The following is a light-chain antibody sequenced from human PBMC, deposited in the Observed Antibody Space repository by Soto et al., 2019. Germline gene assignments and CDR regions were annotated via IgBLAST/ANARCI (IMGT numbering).Light chain of an antibody. V-gene: IGLV2-14*01. CDR3: ISYKTDDTFL. CDR2: EVS. J-gene: IGLJ1*01. Sequence: QSVLTQPASVSGSPGQSITISCSGTSSDVGSYDHVAWYQQFPGKTPKLMIYEVSNRPSGVSSRFSGSKSGITASLTISGLQADDEAEYFCISYKTDDTFLFGTGNKVTVL. CDR1: SSDVGSYDH.